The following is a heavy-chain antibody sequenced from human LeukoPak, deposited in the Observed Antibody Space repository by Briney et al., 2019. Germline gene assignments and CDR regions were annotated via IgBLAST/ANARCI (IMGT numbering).Heavy chain of an antibody. CDR2: IKSKTDGGTT. V-gene: IGHV3-15*01. CDR3: TRYCSSSSCYKPP. D-gene: IGHD2-2*02. J-gene: IGHJ5*02. Sequence: PGGSLRLSCAASGFSFTNAWMSWVRQAPGKGLEWVGRIKSKTDGGTTDYTAPVKGRFTISRDDSKSTLCLQMNSLKTEDTAVYYCTRYCSSSSCYKPPWGQGTWSPSPQ. CDR1: GFSFTNAW.